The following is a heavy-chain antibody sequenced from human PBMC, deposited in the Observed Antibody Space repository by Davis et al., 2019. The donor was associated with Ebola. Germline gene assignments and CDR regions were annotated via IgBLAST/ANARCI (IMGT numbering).Heavy chain of an antibody. J-gene: IGHJ4*02. CDR2: INQDGSII. D-gene: IGHD1-20*01. CDR1: GFTFSNYW. CDR3: VRAITGSGDY. Sequence: PGGSLRLSCVASGFTFSNYWMHWVRHVPGKGLVWVSLINQDGSIITYADSVEGRFTVSRDNAKDTLYLQMNSLGAEDSAVYYCVRAITGSGDYWGQGTLVTISS. V-gene: IGHV3-74*03.